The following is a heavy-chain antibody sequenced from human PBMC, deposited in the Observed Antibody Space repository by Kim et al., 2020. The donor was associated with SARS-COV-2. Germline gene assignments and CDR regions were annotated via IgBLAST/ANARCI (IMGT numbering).Heavy chain of an antibody. D-gene: IGHD3-10*01. Sequence: SETLSLTCAVYGGSFSGYYWSWIRQPPGKGLEWIGEINHSGSTNYNPSLKSRVTISVDTSKNQFSLKLSSVTAADTAVYYCARLLIWFGCMDVWGQGTT. CDR2: INHSGST. J-gene: IGHJ6*02. CDR3: ARLLIWFGCMDV. CDR1: GGSFSGYY. V-gene: IGHV4-34*01.